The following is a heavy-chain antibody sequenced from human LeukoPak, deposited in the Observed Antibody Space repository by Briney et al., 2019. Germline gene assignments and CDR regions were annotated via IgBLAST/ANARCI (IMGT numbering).Heavy chain of an antibody. CDR2: FDPEGGET. D-gene: IGHD3-16*02. CDR3: ATGPYDYVWGSYRYTVDY. CDR1: GYTLTELS. Sequence: GASVKVSCKVSGYTLTELSMHWVRQAPGKGLEWMGGFDPEGGETIYAQKFQGRVTMTEDTSTDTAYMELSSLRSEDTAVYYYATGPYDYVWGSYRYTVDYWGQGTLVTVSS. J-gene: IGHJ4*02. V-gene: IGHV1-24*01.